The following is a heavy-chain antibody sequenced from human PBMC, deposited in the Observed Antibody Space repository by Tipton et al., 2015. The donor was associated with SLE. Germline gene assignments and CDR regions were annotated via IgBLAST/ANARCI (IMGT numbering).Heavy chain of an antibody. Sequence: TLSLTCAVSGSSISSSNWWSWIRQPPGKGLEWIGYIYYTGSSSYNPSLKSRVTMSIDTSKNQFSLKLSSVTAADAAVYYCARGRRWLHYRGQGTQVTVSA. J-gene: IGHJ4*02. CDR1: GSSISSSNW. CDR2: IYYTGSS. D-gene: IGHD5-18*01. CDR3: ARGRRWLHY. V-gene: IGHV4-28*03.